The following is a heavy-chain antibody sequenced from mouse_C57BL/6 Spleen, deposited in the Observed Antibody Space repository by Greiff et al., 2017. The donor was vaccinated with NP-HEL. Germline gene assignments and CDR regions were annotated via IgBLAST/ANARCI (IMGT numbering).Heavy chain of an antibody. D-gene: IGHD1-1*01. CDR3: TRTNYGSSLQFAY. V-gene: IGHV1-15*01. J-gene: IGHJ3*01. CDR2: IDPETGGT. CDR1: GYTFTDYE. Sequence: QVQLQQSGAELVRPGASVTLSCKASGYTFTDYEMHWVKQTPVHGLEWIGAIDPETGGTAYNQKFKGKAILTAAKSSSTAYMELRSLTSEDSAVYYCTRTNYGSSLQFAYWGQGTLVTVSA.